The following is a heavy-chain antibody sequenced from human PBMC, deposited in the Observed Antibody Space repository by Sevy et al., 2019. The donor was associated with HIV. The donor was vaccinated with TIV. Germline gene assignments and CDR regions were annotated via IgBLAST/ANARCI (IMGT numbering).Heavy chain of an antibody. Sequence: GGSLRLSCAASGFTFSNYAMHWVRQAPGKGLEWVAVISYDGNKKYYADSVKGRFTISRDNSKNTLYLQMNSLRAEDTAVYYCTREAYCSGGTCYSFEYWGQGTLVTVSS. V-gene: IGHV3-30-3*01. J-gene: IGHJ4*02. CDR2: ISYDGNKK. D-gene: IGHD2-15*01. CDR1: GFTFSNYA. CDR3: TREAYCSGGTCYSFEY.